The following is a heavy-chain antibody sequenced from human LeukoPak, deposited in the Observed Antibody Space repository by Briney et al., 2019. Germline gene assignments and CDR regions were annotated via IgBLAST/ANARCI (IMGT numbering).Heavy chain of an antibody. CDR3: ARLRGGSWYSGLFDP. Sequence: ASVKVSCKASGYTFTSYYMHWVRQAPGQGLEWMGIINPSGGSTSYAQKFQGRVTMTRDTSTSTVYMELSSLRSEDTAVYYCARLRGGSWYSGLFDPWGQGTLVTVSS. D-gene: IGHD6-13*01. CDR1: GYTFTSYY. CDR2: INPSGGST. J-gene: IGHJ5*02. V-gene: IGHV1-46*01.